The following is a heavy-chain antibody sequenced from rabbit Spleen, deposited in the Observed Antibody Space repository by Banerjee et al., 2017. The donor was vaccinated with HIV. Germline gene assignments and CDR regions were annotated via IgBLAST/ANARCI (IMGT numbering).Heavy chain of an antibody. CDR3: ARDTSSSFSSYGMDL. D-gene: IGHD1-1*01. V-gene: IGHV1S45*01. CDR2: IDTNDGDT. CDR1: GVSLNDKDV. J-gene: IGHJ6*01. Sequence: EQLEESGGGLVKPEGSLTLTCKASGVSLNDKDVMCWVRQAPGKGLEWIACIDTNDGDTDYANWPKGRFTISKTSSTTVTLQMTSLTAADTATYFCARDTSSSFSSYGMDLWGQGTLVTVS.